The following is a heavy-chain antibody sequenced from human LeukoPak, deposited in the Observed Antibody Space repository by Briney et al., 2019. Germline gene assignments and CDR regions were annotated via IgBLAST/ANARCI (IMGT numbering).Heavy chain of an antibody. CDR1: GGSISSSNW. CDR2: IYHSGST. CDR3: ARNTSSSPWFDP. Sequence: SGTLSLTCAVSGGSISSSNWWSWVRQPPGKGLEWIGEIYHSGSTNYNPSLKSRVTISVDKSKNQFSLEVTSVTAADTAVYYCARNTSSSPWFDPWDQGTLVTVSS. J-gene: IGHJ5*02. D-gene: IGHD6-6*01. V-gene: IGHV4-4*02.